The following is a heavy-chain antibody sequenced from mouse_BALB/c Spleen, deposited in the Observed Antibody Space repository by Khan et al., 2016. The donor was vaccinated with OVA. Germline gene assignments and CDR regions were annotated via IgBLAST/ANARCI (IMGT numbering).Heavy chain of an antibody. CDR1: GFTFSSYS. CDR3: TRDRNFYGSSFYFDY. CDR2: ITSGGSYT. D-gene: IGHD1-1*01. Sequence: EVELVESGGGLVKPGGSLRLSCEASGFTFSSYSMSWVRQTPEKRLEWVATITSGGSYTYYPDSVQGRFIISRDNAKNTLYQQMSSMKSEDTSIYYGTRDRNFYGSSFYFDYWGQGTTLTVSS. V-gene: IGHV5-6-4*01. J-gene: IGHJ2*01.